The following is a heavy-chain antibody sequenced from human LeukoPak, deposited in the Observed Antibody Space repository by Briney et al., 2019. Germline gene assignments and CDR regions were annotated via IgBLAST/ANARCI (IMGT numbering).Heavy chain of an antibody. J-gene: IGHJ4*02. CDR2: IRYDGSNK. V-gene: IGHV3-30*02. D-gene: IGHD5-18*01. CDR3: AKGLTAMVTGYFDY. CDR1: GFTVSSNY. Sequence: GGSLRLSCAASGFTVSSNYMSWVRQAPGKGLEWVAFIRYDGSNKYYADSVKGRFTISRDNSKNTLYLQMNSLRAEDTAVYYCAKGLTAMVTGYFDYWGQGTLVTVSS.